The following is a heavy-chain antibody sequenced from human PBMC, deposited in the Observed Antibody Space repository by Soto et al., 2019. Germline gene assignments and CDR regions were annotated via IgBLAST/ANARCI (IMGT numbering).Heavy chain of an antibody. J-gene: IGHJ4*02. CDR2: ISYDGSNK. V-gene: IGHV3-33*01. CDR3: ARTNWNDVEPDY. Sequence: QVQLVESGGGVVQPGRSLRLSCAVSGFTFSSYGMHWVRQAPGKGLEWVAVISYDGSNKYYADSVKGRFTISRDNSNNTLYLQMNSLRVEDTAVYYCARTNWNDVEPDYWGQGTLVTVSS. D-gene: IGHD1-1*01. CDR1: GFTFSSYG.